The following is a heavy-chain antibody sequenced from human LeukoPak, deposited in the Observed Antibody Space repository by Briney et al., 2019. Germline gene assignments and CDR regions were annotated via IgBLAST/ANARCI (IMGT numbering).Heavy chain of an antibody. CDR2: IIPIFGTA. CDR1: GGTFSSYA. CDR3: ARNYYDSSGYYYYFDY. D-gene: IGHD3-22*01. J-gene: IGHJ4*02. V-gene: IGHV1-69*05. Sequence: SVKVSCKASGGTFSSYAISWVRQAPGQGLEWMGRIIPIFGTANYAQKFQGRVTITTDESTGTAYMELSSLRSEDTAVYYCARNYYDSSGYYYYFDYWGQGTLVTVSS.